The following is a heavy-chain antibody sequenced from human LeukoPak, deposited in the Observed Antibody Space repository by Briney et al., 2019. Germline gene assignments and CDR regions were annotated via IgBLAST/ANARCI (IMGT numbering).Heavy chain of an antibody. D-gene: IGHD3-22*01. CDR2: ISSNGGST. J-gene: IGHJ4*02. V-gene: IGHV3-64D*09. CDR1: GFTFSTYF. CDR3: VKDDSYYYDSSVSPH. Sequence: GGSLRLSCSASGFTFSTYFMHWVRQAPGKGLEYVSAISSNGGSTYYADSVKGRFTISRDNSKNTLYLQMSSLRAEDTAVYHCVKDDSYYYDSSVSPHWGKEPLVPVPS.